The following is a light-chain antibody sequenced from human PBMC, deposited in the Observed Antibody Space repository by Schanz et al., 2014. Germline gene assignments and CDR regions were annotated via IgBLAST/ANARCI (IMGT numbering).Light chain of an antibody. Sequence: QFVLTQPPSASATPGQRVTISCSGSTSNIGSNYVYWYQQLPGTAPKLLIYSNNERPSGVPDRFSGSKSATSASLAISGLRSEDEADYYCAAWDDSLGVVFGGGTQLTVL. V-gene: IGLV1-47*02. CDR2: SNN. J-gene: IGLJ2*01. CDR1: TSNIGSNY. CDR3: AAWDDSLGVV.